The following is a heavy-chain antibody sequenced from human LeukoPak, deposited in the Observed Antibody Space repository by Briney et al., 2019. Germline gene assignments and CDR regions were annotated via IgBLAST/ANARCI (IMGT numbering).Heavy chain of an antibody. D-gene: IGHD4-17*01. Sequence: PSETLSLTCTVSGGSISSYYWGWIRQPPGKGLEWIGSIYYSGSTYYNPSLKSRVTISVDTSKNQFSLKLSSVTAADTAVYYCARHHPTDYYFDYWGQGTLVTVSS. J-gene: IGHJ4*02. V-gene: IGHV4-39*01. CDR2: IYYSGST. CDR1: GGSISSYY. CDR3: ARHHPTDYYFDY.